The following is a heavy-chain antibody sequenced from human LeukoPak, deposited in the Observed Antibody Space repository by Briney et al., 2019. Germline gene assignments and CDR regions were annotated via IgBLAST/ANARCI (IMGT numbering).Heavy chain of an antibody. CDR3: AKDIRSGYPEYFQH. D-gene: IGHD3-22*01. V-gene: IGHV3-9*01. CDR2: ISWNSGSI. J-gene: IGHJ1*01. CDR1: GFTFDDYA. Sequence: PGRSLRLSCAASGFTFDDYAMHWVRQAPGKGLEWVSGISWNSGSIGYADSVKGRFTISRDNAKNSLYLQMNSLRAEDTALYYCAKDIRSGYPEYFQHWGQGTLVTVSS.